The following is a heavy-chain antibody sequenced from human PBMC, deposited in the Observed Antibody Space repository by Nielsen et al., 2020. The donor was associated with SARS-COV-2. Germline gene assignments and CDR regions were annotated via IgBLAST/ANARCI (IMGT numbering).Heavy chain of an antibody. Sequence: WIRQPPGKGLEWVAVISYDGSNKYYADSVKGRFTISRDSSKNTVSPQMTSLRVEDTAIYYCAKGARKYFYDTSGYLSMAYFDYWGQGTLVTVSS. J-gene: IGHJ4*02. V-gene: IGHV3-30*18. D-gene: IGHD3-22*01. CDR2: ISYDGSNK. CDR3: AKGARKYFYDTSGYLSMAYFDY.